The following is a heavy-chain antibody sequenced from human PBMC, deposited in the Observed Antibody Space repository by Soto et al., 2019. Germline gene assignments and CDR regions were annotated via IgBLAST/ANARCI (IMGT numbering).Heavy chain of an antibody. CDR1: GFTFSSYG. CDR2: IWYDGSNK. D-gene: IGHD3-3*01. J-gene: IGHJ6*02. Sequence: QVQLVESGGGVVQPGRSLRLSCAASGFTFSSYGMHWVRQAPGKGLEWVAVIWYDGSNKYYADSVKGRFTISRDNSKNTLYLQMNSMSAEDTAVYYCARRGFRFYGMDVWGQGTTVTVSS. CDR3: ARRGFRFYGMDV. V-gene: IGHV3-33*01.